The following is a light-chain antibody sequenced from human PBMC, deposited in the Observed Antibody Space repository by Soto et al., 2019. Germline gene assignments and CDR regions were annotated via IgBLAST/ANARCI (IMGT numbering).Light chain of an antibody. CDR3: QVWDSSSDPVV. J-gene: IGLJ2*01. V-gene: IGLV3-21*02. CDR1: NNGSKS. Sequence: SYELTQPPSVSVAPGQTARISCGGNNNGSKSVHWYQQKPGQAPVLVVYDESDRPSGIPERFSGSNSGNTATLTISRVEAGDEADYYCQVWDSSSDPVVFGGGTKLTVL. CDR2: DES.